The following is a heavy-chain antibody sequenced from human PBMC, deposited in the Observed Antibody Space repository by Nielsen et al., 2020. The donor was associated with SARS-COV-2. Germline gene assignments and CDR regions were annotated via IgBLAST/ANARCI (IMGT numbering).Heavy chain of an antibody. CDR1: GYTFTSYG. J-gene: IGHJ6*02. CDR3: ARDRKPYGAYGMDV. V-gene: IGHV1-18*01. D-gene: IGHD1-14*01. CDR2: ISAYNGNT. Sequence: ASVKVSCKASGYTFTSYGISWVRQAPGQGLEWMGWISAYNGNTNYAQKLQGRVTMTTDTSTSTAYMELRSLRSEDTAVYYCARDRKPYGAYGMDVWGQGTTVTVSS.